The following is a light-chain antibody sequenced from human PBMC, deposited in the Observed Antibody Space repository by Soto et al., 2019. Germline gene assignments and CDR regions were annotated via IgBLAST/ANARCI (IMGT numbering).Light chain of an antibody. Sequence: DIQMTQSPSTLSASVGDRVTITCRASQSISSWLAWYQQKPGKAPKLLIYKASSLESGVPSRFSGSGSGTEFTLTISSLQPDDFATYYCQQYNSYSWTVGQGTKVE. CDR1: QSISSW. CDR2: KAS. CDR3: QQYNSYSWT. V-gene: IGKV1-5*03. J-gene: IGKJ1*01.